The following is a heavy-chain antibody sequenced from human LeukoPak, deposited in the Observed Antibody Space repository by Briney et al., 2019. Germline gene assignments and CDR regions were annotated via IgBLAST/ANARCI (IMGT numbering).Heavy chain of an antibody. Sequence: PSETLSLTCTVSGGSISSYYWSWIRQPPGKGLEWIGYIYYSGSTNYSPSLKSRVTISVDTSKKQVSLKLSSVTAADSAVYYCARTNYGSGSTYGMDVWGQGTTVTVSS. J-gene: IGHJ6*02. V-gene: IGHV4-59*01. CDR2: IYYSGST. D-gene: IGHD3-10*01. CDR1: GGSISSYY. CDR3: ARTNYGSGSTYGMDV.